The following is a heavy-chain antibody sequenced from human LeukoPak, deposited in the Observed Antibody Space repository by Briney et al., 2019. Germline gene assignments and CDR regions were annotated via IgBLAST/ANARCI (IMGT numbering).Heavy chain of an antibody. J-gene: IGHJ3*02. Sequence: ASVKVSCKASGYTFTGYYMHWVRQAPGQGLEWMGWINPNSGGTNYAQKFQGRVTMTRDTSISTAYMELSGLRSDDTAVYYCARDVTDIVAFDIWGQGTMVTVSS. CDR2: INPNSGGT. D-gene: IGHD2-15*01. CDR3: ARDVTDIVAFDI. CDR1: GYTFTGYY. V-gene: IGHV1-2*02.